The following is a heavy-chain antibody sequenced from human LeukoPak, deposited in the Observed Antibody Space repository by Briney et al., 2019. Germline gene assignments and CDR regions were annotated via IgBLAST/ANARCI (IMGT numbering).Heavy chain of an antibody. CDR1: GFTFSSYG. CDR2: ISGSGGST. CDR3: AKPFRYSGSYWDY. V-gene: IGHV3-23*01. Sequence: PGGSLRLSCAASGFTFSSYGMSWVRQAPGKGLEWVSAISGSGGSTYYADSVKGRFTISRDNSKNTLYLQMNSLRAEDTAVYYCAKPFRYSGSYWDYWGQGTLVTVSS. D-gene: IGHD1-26*01. J-gene: IGHJ4*02.